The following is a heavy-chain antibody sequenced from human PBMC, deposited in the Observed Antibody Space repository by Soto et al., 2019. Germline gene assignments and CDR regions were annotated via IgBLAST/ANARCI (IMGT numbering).Heavy chain of an antibody. J-gene: IGHJ5*02. D-gene: IGHD5-12*01. CDR1: GGTFSNYA. Sequence: QVQLVQSVDEVKKPGSSVKVSCKASGGTFSNYAITWVRQAPGQGLEWVGRIIPIFGKTNVAQKFQGRVTITADESTTTAYMELSGLRSDDTAVYYCAKDGGADGYFGNWLDPWGQGTLVTVSS. CDR2: IIPIFGKT. V-gene: IGHV1-69*15. CDR3: AKDGGADGYFGNWLDP.